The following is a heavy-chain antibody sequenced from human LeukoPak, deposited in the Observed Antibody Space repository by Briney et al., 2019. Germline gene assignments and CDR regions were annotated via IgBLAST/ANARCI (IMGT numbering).Heavy chain of an antibody. CDR1: GFTFSSYG. V-gene: IGHV3-30*18. CDR3: AKGLTFWYFDL. CDR2: ISYDGSNK. Sequence: GGSLRLSCAASGFTFSSYGMHWVRQAPGKGLEWVAVISYDGSNKYYADSVKGRFTISRDNSKNTLYLQMNSLRAEDTAAYYCAKGLTFWYFDLWGRGTLATVSS. J-gene: IGHJ2*01. D-gene: IGHD2-21*02.